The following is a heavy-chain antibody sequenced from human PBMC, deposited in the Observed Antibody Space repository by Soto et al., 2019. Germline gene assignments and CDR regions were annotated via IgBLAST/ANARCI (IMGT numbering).Heavy chain of an antibody. J-gene: IGHJ4*02. CDR3: ASYWSGWAYFDY. CDR1: GFTFSSYS. Sequence: GGSLRLSCAASGFTFSSYSMNWVRQAPGKGLEWVSSISSSSSYIYYADSVKGRFTISRDNAKNSLYLQMNSLRAEDTAVYYCASYWSGWAYFDYWGQGTLVTVSS. CDR2: ISSSSSYI. V-gene: IGHV3-21*01. D-gene: IGHD3-3*01.